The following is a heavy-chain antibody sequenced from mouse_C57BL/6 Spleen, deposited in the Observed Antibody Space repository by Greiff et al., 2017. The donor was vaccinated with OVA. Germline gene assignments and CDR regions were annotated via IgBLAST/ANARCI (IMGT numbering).Heavy chain of an antibody. V-gene: IGHV5-17*01. D-gene: IGHD1-1*01. Sequence: DVMLVESGGGLVKPGGSLKLSCAASGFTFSDYGMHWVRQAPEKGLEWVAYISSGSSTIYYADTVKGRFTISRDNAKNTLFLQMTSLRSEDTAMYYCARLFYYYGSSLDYYAMDYWGQGTSVTVSS. CDR2: ISSGSSTI. J-gene: IGHJ4*01. CDR3: ARLFYYYGSSLDYYAMDY. CDR1: GFTFSDYG.